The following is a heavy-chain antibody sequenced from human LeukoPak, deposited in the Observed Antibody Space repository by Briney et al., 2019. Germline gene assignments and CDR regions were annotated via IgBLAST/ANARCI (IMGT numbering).Heavy chain of an antibody. Sequence: GGSLRLSCAASGFTFSNYAMYWVRQAPGKGLEWVAVISYDGSNKYYADSVKGRFTISRDNSKNTLYLQMNSLRAEDTAVYYFARSYCSGSTCYAPEYWGQGTLVTVSS. CDR2: ISYDGSNK. D-gene: IGHD2-2*01. CDR1: GFTFSNYA. V-gene: IGHV3-30*04. J-gene: IGHJ4*02. CDR3: ARSYCSGSTCYAPEY.